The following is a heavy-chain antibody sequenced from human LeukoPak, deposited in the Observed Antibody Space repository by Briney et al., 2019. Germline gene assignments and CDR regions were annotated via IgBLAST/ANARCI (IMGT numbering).Heavy chain of an antibody. Sequence: PGGSLRLSCAASGFTFSDYSMNWVRQAPGKGLEDLSYINSDGKTTWYADSVKGRFTISRDNSKNTLYLQMNSLRAEDTAVYHCARHYHLLEVFDCWGQGTLVTVSS. V-gene: IGHV3-48*01. CDR2: INSDGKTT. D-gene: IGHD2-2*01. J-gene: IGHJ4*02. CDR1: GFTFSDYS. CDR3: ARHYHLLEVFDC.